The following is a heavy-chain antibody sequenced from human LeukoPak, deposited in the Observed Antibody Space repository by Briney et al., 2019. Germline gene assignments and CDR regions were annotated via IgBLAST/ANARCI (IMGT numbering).Heavy chain of an antibody. V-gene: IGHV1-69*01. Sequence: ASVKVSCKASGGTFSSYAISWVRQAPGQGLEWMGGIIPIFGTANYAQKFQGRVTITADESTSTAYMELSSLRSEDTAVYYCARSFGFSPPFDYWGQGTLVTVSS. CDR2: IIPIFGTA. J-gene: IGHJ4*02. CDR3: ARSFGFSPPFDY. CDR1: GGTFSSYA. D-gene: IGHD3-10*01.